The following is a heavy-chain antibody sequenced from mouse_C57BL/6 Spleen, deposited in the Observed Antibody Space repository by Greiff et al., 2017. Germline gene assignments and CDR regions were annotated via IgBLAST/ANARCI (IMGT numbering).Heavy chain of an antibody. CDR2: IDPSDSYT. CDR3: ASGVGDWYFDV. D-gene: IGHD1-1*02. J-gene: IGHJ1*03. CDR1: GYTFTSYW. V-gene: IGHV1-50*01. Sequence: QVQLQQPGAELVKPGASVKLSCKASGYTFTSYWMPWVKQRPGQGLEWIGEIDPSDSYTNYNQKFKGKATLTVDTSSSTAYMQLSSLTSEDSAVYDRASGVGDWYFDVGGTGTTVTVSS.